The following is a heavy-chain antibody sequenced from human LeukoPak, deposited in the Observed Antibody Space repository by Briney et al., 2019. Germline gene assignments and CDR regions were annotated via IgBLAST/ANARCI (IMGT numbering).Heavy chain of an antibody. CDR1: GGTFSSYA. J-gene: IGHJ4*02. D-gene: IGHD6-13*01. CDR2: IIPIFGTA. V-gene: IGHV1-69*05. Sequence: ASVKVSCKASGGTFSSYAISWMRQAPGQGLEWMGGIIPIFGTANYAQKFQGRVTITTDESTSTAYMELSSLRSEDTAVYYCASGRQVAAAGLDYWGQGTLVTVSS. CDR3: ASGRQVAAAGLDY.